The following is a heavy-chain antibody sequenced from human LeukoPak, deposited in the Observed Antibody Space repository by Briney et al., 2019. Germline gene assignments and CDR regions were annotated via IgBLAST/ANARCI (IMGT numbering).Heavy chain of an antibody. D-gene: IGHD6-13*01. CDR2: ISYDGSNK. J-gene: IGHJ6*03. V-gene: IGHV3-30*01. CDR1: GFTFSSYA. CDR3: ARTGATYSSSWYSYYYYMDV. Sequence: GGSLRLSCAASGFTFSSYAMHWVRQAPGKGLKWVAVISYDGSNKYYADSVKGRFTISRDNSKNTLYLQMNSLRAEDTAVYYCARTGATYSSSWYSYYYYMDVWGKGTTVTVSS.